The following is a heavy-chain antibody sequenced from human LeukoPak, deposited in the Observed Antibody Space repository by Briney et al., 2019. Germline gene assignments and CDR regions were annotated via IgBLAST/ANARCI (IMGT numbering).Heavy chain of an antibody. D-gene: IGHD4-17*01. CDR1: GFTLSSHA. V-gene: IGHV3-23*01. Sequence: PGGSLRLSCAASGFTLSSHAMSWVRQAPGKGLEWVSAISISGGSTYYADSVKGRFTISRDNSKNTLYLQMNSLRPEDTAVYYCANEIRPNDHWGQGTLVTVSS. CDR2: ISISGGST. CDR3: ANEIRPNDH. J-gene: IGHJ4*02.